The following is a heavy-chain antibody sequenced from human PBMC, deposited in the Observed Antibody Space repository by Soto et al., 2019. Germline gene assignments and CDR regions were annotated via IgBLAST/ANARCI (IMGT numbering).Heavy chain of an antibody. CDR2: INASGGYT. V-gene: IGHV1-46*03. CDR1: GYTFTSYY. Sequence: QVQLVQSGAEVKKPGASVKVSCKASGYTFTSYYMNWVRQAPGQGLERLGIINASGGYTTYAQRCLGGSTSPSDTSRSRCNSEWGSRTSEDTADYYCARGGGMVVVIAPYDTWGQGPRVTVSS. CDR3: ARGGGMVVVIAPYDT. J-gene: IGHJ5*02. D-gene: IGHD2-21*01.